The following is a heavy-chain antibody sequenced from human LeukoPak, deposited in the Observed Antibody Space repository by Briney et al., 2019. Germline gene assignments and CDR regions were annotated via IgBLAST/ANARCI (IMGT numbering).Heavy chain of an antibody. CDR2: INHSGST. CDR1: GGSFSGYY. Sequence: SETLSLTCAVYGGSFSGYYWSWIRQPPGKGLEWIGEINHSGSTNYNPSLKGRVTISVDTSKNQFSLKLSSVTAADTAVYYCAREEGNYYDSSGYSRPFDYWGQGTLVTVSS. CDR3: AREEGNYYDSSGYSRPFDY. D-gene: IGHD3-22*01. V-gene: IGHV4-34*01. J-gene: IGHJ4*02.